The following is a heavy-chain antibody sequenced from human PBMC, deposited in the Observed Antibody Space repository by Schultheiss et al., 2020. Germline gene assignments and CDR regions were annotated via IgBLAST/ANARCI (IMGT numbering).Heavy chain of an antibody. Sequence: GGSLRLSCAASGFVLSSYSISWVRQSPGKGLEWVSSISSSSSYIYYADSVKGRFTISRDNSKNTLYLQMNSLRAEDTAVYYCAKDFGRVQLSIAVAGTGVEGYWGQGTLVTVAS. J-gene: IGHJ4*02. CDR3: AKDFGRVQLSIAVAGTGVEGY. D-gene: IGHD6-19*01. V-gene: IGHV3-21*04. CDR2: ISSSSSYI. CDR1: GFVLSSYS.